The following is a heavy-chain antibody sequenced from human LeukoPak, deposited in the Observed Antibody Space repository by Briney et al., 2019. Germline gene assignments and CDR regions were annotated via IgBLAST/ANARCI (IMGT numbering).Heavy chain of an antibody. CDR1: GGSISRSSYY. Sequence: SETLSLTCAVSGGSISRSSYYWAWIRQPPGKGLEWVGTIYYGGSIYGDPSLKGRITISLDTSKNQFSLKLNSVTAADTAVYYCARDRGYYFDYWGQGTLVTVSS. J-gene: IGHJ4*02. CDR3: ARDRGYYFDY. V-gene: IGHV4-39*07. CDR2: IYYGGSI.